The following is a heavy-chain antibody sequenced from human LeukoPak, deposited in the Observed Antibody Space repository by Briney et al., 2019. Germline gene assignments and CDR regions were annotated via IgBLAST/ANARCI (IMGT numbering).Heavy chain of an antibody. D-gene: IGHD6-6*01. Sequence: GGSLRLSCAASGFTFTNYAMSWVRQAPGKGLEWVSGMSGSGGSTYYADSVKGRFTISRDNSKNTLYMEMNSLRAEDTAVYYCAKGGRGSIATRPDYWGQGTLVTVSS. CDR2: MSGSGGST. J-gene: IGHJ4*02. CDR3: AKGGRGSIATRPDY. CDR1: GFTFTNYA. V-gene: IGHV3-23*01.